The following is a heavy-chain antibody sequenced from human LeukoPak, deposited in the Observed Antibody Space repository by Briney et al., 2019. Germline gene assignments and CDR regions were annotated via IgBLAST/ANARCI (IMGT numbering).Heavy chain of an antibody. CDR2: ISTSSNTI. J-gene: IGHJ6*02. CDR3: ARXGSYGMDV. V-gene: IGHV3-48*01. Sequence: GGSLRLSCAASGFTFSSYNMNWVRQAPGKGLEWVSYISTSSNTIYYADSVKGRFTISRDNAKNSLYLQMNDLRAEDTAVYYCARXGSYGMDVWGQGTTVTVSS. CDR1: GFTFSSYN. D-gene: IGHD3-10*01.